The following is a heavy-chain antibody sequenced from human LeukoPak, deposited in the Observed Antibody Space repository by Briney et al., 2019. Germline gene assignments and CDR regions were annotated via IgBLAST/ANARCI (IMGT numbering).Heavy chain of an antibody. CDR2: IHTDGTT. Sequence: GGSLRLSCTASGFTVSSDYMTWARQAPGKGLEWVSVIHTDGTTHYADSVKGRFTISRDKSTNTLYLQMDSLTAEDTAVYYCARHDYAEYWGQGTLVTVSS. J-gene: IGHJ4*02. CDR1: GFTVSSDY. V-gene: IGHV3-53*01. CDR3: ARHDYAEY.